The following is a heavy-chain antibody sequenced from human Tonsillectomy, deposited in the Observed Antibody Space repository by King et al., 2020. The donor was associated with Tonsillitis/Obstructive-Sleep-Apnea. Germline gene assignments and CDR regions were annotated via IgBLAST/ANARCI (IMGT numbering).Heavy chain of an antibody. CDR3: AREMATLGDAFDI. V-gene: IGHV4-59*01. J-gene: IGHJ3*02. CDR2: IYYSGST. D-gene: IGHD5-24*01. Sequence: VQLQESGPGLVKPSETLSLTCTVSGGSISSYYWSWIRQPPGKGLEWIGYIYYSGSTNYNPSLKSRVTISVDTSKNQFSLKLSSVTAADTAVYYCAREMATLGDAFDIWGQGTMVTVSS. CDR1: GGSISSYY.